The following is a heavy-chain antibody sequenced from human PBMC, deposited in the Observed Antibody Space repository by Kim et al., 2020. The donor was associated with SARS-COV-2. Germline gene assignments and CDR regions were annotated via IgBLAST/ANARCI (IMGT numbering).Heavy chain of an antibody. CDR1: GFTFSSYS. D-gene: IGHD3-9*01. CDR2: ISYDGSNK. V-gene: IGHV3-30*01. J-gene: IGHJ5*02. CDR3: ARGVGLRYFDCLSWFDP. Sequence: GGSLRLSCAASGFTFSSYSMHWVRQAPGKGLEWVAVISYDGSNKYYADSVKGRFTISRDNSKNTLYLQMNSLRAEDTAVYYCARGVGLRYFDCLSWFDPWGQGTLVTVSS.